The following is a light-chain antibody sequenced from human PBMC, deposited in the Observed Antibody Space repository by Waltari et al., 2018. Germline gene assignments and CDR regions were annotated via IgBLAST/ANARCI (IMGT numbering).Light chain of an antibody. CDR2: WAS. J-gene: IGKJ2*01. CDR1: QSILYSSNNKNY. Sequence: DIVMTQSPDSLAVSLGERATINCKSSQSILYSSNNKNYLVWYQQKPGQPPKLLIYWASTRESGVPDRFSGSGSGTDFTLTISSLQAEDVAVYYCQQYYSTPHTFCQGTKLEIK. V-gene: IGKV4-1*01. CDR3: QQYYSTPHT.